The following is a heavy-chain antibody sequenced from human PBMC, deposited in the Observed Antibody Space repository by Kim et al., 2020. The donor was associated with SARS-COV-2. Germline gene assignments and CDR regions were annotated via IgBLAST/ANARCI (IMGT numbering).Heavy chain of an antibody. D-gene: IGHD6-13*01. V-gene: IGHV3-23*01. Sequence: GGSLRLSCAASGFTFSSYAMSWVRQAPGKGLEWVSAISVSGGRTYYADSVKGRFTISADNSKNTLYLQINSLRVDDTAVYYCAKGSSSWYGMDVWGQGTTVTVSS. J-gene: IGHJ6*02. CDR2: ISVSGGRT. CDR1: GFTFSSYA. CDR3: AKGSSSWYGMDV.